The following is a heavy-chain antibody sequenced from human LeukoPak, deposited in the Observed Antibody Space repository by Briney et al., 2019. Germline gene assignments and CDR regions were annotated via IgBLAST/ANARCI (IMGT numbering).Heavy chain of an antibody. CDR3: GSKYCSSTSCAIGLVDY. CDR1: GGSISSSSYY. CDR2: IYYSGST. J-gene: IGHJ4*02. V-gene: IGHV4-39*01. D-gene: IGHD2-2*01. Sequence: SETLSLTCTVSGGSISSSSYYWGWIRQPPGKGLEWIGSIYYSGSTYYNPSLKSRVTISVDTSKNQFSLKLSSVTAADTAVYYCGSKYCSSTSCAIGLVDYWGQGTLVTVSS.